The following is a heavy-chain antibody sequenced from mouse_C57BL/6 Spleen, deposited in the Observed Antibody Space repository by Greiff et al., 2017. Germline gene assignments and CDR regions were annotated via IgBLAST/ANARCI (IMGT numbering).Heavy chain of an antibody. J-gene: IGHJ4*01. CDR3: ARQTGTNYAMDY. D-gene: IGHD1-1*01. Sequence: EVKLMESGGGLVQPGGSLKLSCAASGFTFSDYYMYWVRQTPEKRLEWVAYISNGGGSTYYPDTVKGRFTISRDNAKNTLYLQMSRLKSEDTAMYYCARQTGTNYAMDYWGQGTAVTVSS. CDR1: GFTFSDYY. V-gene: IGHV5-12*01. CDR2: ISNGGGST.